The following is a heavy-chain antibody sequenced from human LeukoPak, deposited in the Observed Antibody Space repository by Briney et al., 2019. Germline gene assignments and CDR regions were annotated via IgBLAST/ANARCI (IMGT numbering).Heavy chain of an antibody. CDR3: ARGATAMVTDFDY. V-gene: IGHV4-34*01. CDR2: INHSGST. J-gene: IGHJ4*02. CDR1: GGSLSGYY. D-gene: IGHD5-18*01. Sequence: SETLSLTCAVYGGSLSGYYWSWIRQPPGKGLEWIGEINHSGSTNYNPSLKSRVTISVDTSKNQFSLKLSSVTAADTAVYYCARGATAMVTDFDYWGQGTLVTVSS.